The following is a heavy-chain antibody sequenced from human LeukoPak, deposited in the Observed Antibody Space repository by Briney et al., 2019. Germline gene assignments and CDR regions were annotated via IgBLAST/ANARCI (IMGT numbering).Heavy chain of an antibody. CDR1: GDSISSSSHS. J-gene: IGHJ4*02. CDR2: IYYSGNT. D-gene: IGHD1-7*01. Sequence: RSSETLSLTCSVSGDSISSSSHSWGWIRQPPGKGLEWIGTIYYSGNTYYNPSLKSRVTISADTSKNHFSLTLTSVAAADTAIYYCARSGFGTTNIYSYFAYWGQGTLVTVSS. CDR3: ARSGFGTTNIYSYFAY. V-gene: IGHV4-39*07.